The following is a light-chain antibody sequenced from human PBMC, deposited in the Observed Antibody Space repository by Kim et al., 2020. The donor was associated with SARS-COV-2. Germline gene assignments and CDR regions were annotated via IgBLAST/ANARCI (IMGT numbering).Light chain of an antibody. J-gene: IGLJ1*01. V-gene: IGLV10-54*02. CDR3: SALDSSLSAYV. CDR1: SNIIGNQG. Sequence: RQTATLTCTGNSNIIGNQGAAWLQQHQGHPPKLLSYRNNNRPSGISERFSASRSENTASLTITGLQPEDEADYYCSALDSSLSAYVFGTGTKVTVL. CDR2: RNN.